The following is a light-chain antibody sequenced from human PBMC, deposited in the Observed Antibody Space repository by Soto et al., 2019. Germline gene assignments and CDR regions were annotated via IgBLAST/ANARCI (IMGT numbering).Light chain of an antibody. CDR1: SSDVGGYNY. CDR2: EVN. Sequence: QSVLTQPASVSGSLGQSITISCTGTSSDVGGYNYVSWYQRHPGKAPKLMIYEVNNRPSGVSNRFSGSKSGNTASLTISGLQAEDEADYYCSSYRGASTGVFGTGTKVTVL. CDR3: SSYRGASTGV. V-gene: IGLV2-14*01. J-gene: IGLJ1*01.